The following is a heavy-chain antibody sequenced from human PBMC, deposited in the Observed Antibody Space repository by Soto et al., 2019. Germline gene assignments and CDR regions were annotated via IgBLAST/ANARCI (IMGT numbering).Heavy chain of an antibody. CDR1: GFTLSAYW. CDR3: ARDVSPGSSSLYLDAFDI. J-gene: IGHJ3*02. V-gene: IGHV3-7*05. CDR2: INRDGSKK. D-gene: IGHD6-13*01. Sequence: EVQLEESGGDLVQPGGSLRLSCAASGFTLSAYWMTWVRQAPGKGLEWVANINRDGSKKSYLDSGRGRFTISRDNVGNSLCLQMDSLRAADTALYYCARDVSPGSSSLYLDAFDIWGQGTMVTVSS.